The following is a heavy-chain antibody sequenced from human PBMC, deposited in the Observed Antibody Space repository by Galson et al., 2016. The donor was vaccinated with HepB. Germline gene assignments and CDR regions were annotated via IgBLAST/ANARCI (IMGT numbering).Heavy chain of an antibody. V-gene: IGHV4-31*03. D-gene: IGHD3-10*01. CDR1: GGSISSGGHY. CDR3: ARDRSSGSGSFGY. CDR2: IYHSGST. J-gene: IGHJ4*02. Sequence: TLSLTCTVSGGSISSGGHYWSWIRQHPGKGLEWIGYIYHSGSTYYNPSLKSRVTISVDTSKNQFSLKLSSVTAADTAVYFCARDRSSGSGSFGYWGQGTLVTVSS.